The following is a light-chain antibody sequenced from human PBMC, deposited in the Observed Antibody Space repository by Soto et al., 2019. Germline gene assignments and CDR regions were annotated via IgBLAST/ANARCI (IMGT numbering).Light chain of an antibody. CDR3: SSYTSSSSYV. CDR1: SSDVGGYNY. CDR2: EVS. V-gene: IGLV2-14*01. J-gene: IGLJ1*01. Sequence: QSALTQPASVSGSPGQSITISCTATSSDVGGYNYVSWYQQIPGKAPKLMIYEVSNRPSGVSNRFSGSKSGNTASLTISGLQAEDEADYYCSSYTSSSSYVFGTGTKVNVL.